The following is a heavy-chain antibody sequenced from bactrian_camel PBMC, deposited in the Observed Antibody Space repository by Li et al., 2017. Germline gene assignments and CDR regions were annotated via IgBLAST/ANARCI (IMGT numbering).Heavy chain of an antibody. Sequence: HVQLVESGGGLVQPGGSLRLSCLTSGYTASTYCMGWFRQAPGMEREQVAALIYTFHRTTRYADSVKGRFTISRDDAKNTMYLQMNNLQPEDTAMYYCAADPIRPFAGGEFTPSEYKVWGQGTQVTV. J-gene: IGHJ4*01. V-gene: IGHV3-2*01. CDR2: IYTFHRTT. CDR3: AADPIRPFAGGEFTPSEYKV. CDR1: GYTASTYC.